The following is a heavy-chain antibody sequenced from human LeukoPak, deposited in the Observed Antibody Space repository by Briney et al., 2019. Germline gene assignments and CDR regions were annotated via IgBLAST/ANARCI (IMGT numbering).Heavy chain of an antibody. CDR3: AKAGLLWFGELIFYFDY. CDR1: GFTFSSYA. CDR2: ISGSGGST. Sequence: GSLRLSCAASGFTFSSYAMSWVRQAPGKGLEWVSAISGSGGSTYYADSVKGRFTISRDNSKNTLYLQMNSLRAEDAAVYYCAKAGLLWFGELIFYFDYWGQGTLVTVSS. D-gene: IGHD3-10*01. V-gene: IGHV3-23*01. J-gene: IGHJ4*02.